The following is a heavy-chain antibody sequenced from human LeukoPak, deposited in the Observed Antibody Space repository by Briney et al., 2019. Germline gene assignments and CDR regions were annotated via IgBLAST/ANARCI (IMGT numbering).Heavy chain of an antibody. CDR1: GVCVSSASYY. Sequence: SETLPLACTVSGVCVSSASYYWSWIRQPPGKGLEWIGYIYYSGSTNSNPSLKSRVTISVDTSKNQFSLKLSSVTAADTAVYYCARVVQRAWFDPWGQGTLVTVSS. J-gene: IGHJ5*02. CDR2: IYYSGST. CDR3: ARVVQRAWFDP. D-gene: IGHD3-10*01. V-gene: IGHV4-61*01.